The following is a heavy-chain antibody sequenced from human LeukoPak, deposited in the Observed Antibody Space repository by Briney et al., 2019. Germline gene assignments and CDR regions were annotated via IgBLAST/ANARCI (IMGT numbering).Heavy chain of an antibody. V-gene: IGHV3-33*01. CDR3: AREGDYVWGSYRPFDY. D-gene: IGHD3-16*02. J-gene: IGHJ4*02. CDR1: GFTFSSYG. Sequence: GGSLRLSCAASGFTFSSYGMHWVRQAPGKGLEWVAVIWYDGSNKYYADSVKGRFTISRDNSKNTLYLQMNSLRAEDTAVYYCAREGDYVWGSYRPFDYWGQGTLVTVSS. CDR2: IWYDGSNK.